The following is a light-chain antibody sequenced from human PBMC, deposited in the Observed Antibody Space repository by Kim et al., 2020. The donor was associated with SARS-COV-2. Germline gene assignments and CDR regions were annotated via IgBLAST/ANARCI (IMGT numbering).Light chain of an antibody. Sequence: DIQMTQSPSSLSASVGDRVTITCQASQDISNYLNWYQQKPGKAPKLLIYDASNLETGVPSRFSGSGSGTDFTFTISSLQPEDIATYYCQQYDNPPHYFGQGTKLEIK. CDR3: QQYDNPPHY. CDR2: DAS. CDR1: QDISNY. J-gene: IGKJ2*01. V-gene: IGKV1-33*01.